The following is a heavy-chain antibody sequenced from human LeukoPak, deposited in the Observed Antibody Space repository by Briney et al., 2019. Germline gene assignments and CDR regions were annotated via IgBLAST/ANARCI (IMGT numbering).Heavy chain of an antibody. J-gene: IGHJ5*01. V-gene: IGHV4-59*08. Sequence: SETLSLTCTVSGGSISSYYWSWIRQPPGKGLEWIGYIYYSGSTDYNPSLKSRVTISVDTSKSQFSLKLSSVTAADTAVYYCARHALGYCSGGSCYDGWFDSWGQGTLVTVSS. CDR2: IYYSGST. CDR1: GGSISSYY. CDR3: ARHALGYCSGGSCYDGWFDS. D-gene: IGHD2-15*01.